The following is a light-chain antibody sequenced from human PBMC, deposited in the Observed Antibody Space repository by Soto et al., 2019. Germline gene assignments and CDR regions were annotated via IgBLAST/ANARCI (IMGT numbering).Light chain of an antibody. Sequence: ESVLTQSPGTLSLSPGERATLSCRASQSVSSSYLAWYQQRPGQAPRLLIFGASYRATGIPDMFSGSGSGTDFTLTISRLDPKNFAVYYCQQYSSSPPEFTFGPGTKVDSK. CDR3: QQYSSSPPEFT. CDR1: QSVSSSY. V-gene: IGKV3-20*01. CDR2: GAS. J-gene: IGKJ3*01.